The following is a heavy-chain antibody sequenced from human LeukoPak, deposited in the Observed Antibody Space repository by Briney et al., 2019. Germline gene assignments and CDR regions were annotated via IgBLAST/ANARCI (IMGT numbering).Heavy chain of an antibody. D-gene: IGHD6-6*01. CDR3: ARAIGSSSSPQDAFDI. J-gene: IGHJ3*02. V-gene: IGHV5-51*01. CDR1: GYSFTSYW. CDR2: IYSGDSDT. Sequence: GESLKISCKGSGYSFTSYWIGWVRQMPGKGLEWMGIIYSGDSDTRYSPSFQGQVTISADKSISTAYLQWSSLKASDTAMYYCARAIGSSSSPQDAFDIWGQGTMVTVSS.